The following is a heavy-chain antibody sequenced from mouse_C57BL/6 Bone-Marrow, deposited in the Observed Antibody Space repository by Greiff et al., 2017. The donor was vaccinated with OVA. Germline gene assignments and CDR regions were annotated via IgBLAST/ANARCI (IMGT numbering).Heavy chain of an antibody. Sequence: EVQLQESGPELVKPGDSVKISCKASGYSFTGYFMNWVMQSHGKSLEWIGRINPYNGDTFYNQKFKGKATLTVDKSSSTAHMELRSLTSEDSTVYYCARSYYGYGYAMDYWGQGTSVTVSS. V-gene: IGHV1-20*01. CDR2: INPYNGDT. CDR1: GYSFTGYF. CDR3: ARSYYGYGYAMDY. D-gene: IGHD2-9*01. J-gene: IGHJ4*01.